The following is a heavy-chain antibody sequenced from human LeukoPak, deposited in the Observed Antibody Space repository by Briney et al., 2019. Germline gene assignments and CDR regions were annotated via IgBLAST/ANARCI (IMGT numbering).Heavy chain of an antibody. D-gene: IGHD2-2*01. CDR3: ARARRECSSTSCQGSFDY. J-gene: IGHJ4*02. CDR1: GGSISSYY. V-gene: IGHV4-59*01. CDR2: IYYSGST. Sequence: PSETLSLTCTVSGGSISSYYWSWIRQPPGKGLEWIGYIYYSGSTNYNPSLKSRVTISVDTSKNQFSLKLSSVTAADTAVYYCARARRECSSTSCQGSFDYWGQGTLVTASS.